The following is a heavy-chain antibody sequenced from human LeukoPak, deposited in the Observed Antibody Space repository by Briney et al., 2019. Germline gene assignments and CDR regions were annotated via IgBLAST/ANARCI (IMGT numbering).Heavy chain of an antibody. V-gene: IGHV3-23*01. CDR1: GLTFISYA. D-gene: IGHD3-10*01. CDR2: NSGSGGST. Sequence: GGSLRLSCAASGLTFISYAMSWVPQAPGRGVEWVSANSGSGGSTYYADSVTGRFTISRDNSKHTLYLQMNSLRAEDTAVYYCATFGGGVRGVHNYTYNWSDPWGQGTLVTVSS. J-gene: IGHJ5*02. CDR3: ATFGGGVRGVHNYTYNWSDP.